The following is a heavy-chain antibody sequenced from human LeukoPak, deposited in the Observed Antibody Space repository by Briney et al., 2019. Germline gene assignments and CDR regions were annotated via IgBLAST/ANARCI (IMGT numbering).Heavy chain of an antibody. Sequence: SETLSLTCTGSGGASTNDNFYWRWVRQPPGKVLESVVSINYSGTTYYNPALVSLPSISVYTPITQFLLTLHSVTAAPTAVDYCARLFDSWGRGILVTVSS. CDR3: ARLFDS. V-gene: IGHV4-39*01. CDR1: GGASTNDNFY. CDR2: INYSGTT. J-gene: IGHJ4*02.